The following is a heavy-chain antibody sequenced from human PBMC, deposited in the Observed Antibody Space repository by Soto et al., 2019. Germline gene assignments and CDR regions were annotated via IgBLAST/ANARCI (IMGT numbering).Heavy chain of an antibody. CDR3: ARESSSSPDYYYYGMDV. Sequence: QVQLVESGGGVVQPGRSLRLSCAASGFTFSSYGMHWVRQAPGKGLEWVAVIWYDGSNKYYADSVKGRFTISRDNAKNSLYLQMNSLRAEDTAVYYCARESSSSPDYYYYGMDVWGQGTTVTVSS. CDR2: IWYDGSNK. D-gene: IGHD6-6*01. CDR1: GFTFSSYG. V-gene: IGHV3-33*01. J-gene: IGHJ6*02.